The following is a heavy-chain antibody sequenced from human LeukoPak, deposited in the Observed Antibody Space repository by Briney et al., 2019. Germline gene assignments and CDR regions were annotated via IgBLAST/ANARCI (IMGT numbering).Heavy chain of an antibody. V-gene: IGHV3-7*03. CDR1: GFTFSSYW. Sequence: GGSLRVSCAASGFTFSSYWMSWVRQAPGKGLEWVANIKQDGSEKYYVDSVKGRFTISRDNAKNSLYLQMNSLRAEDTAVYYCARDQRLLWFGELMYYFDYWGQGTLVTVSS. J-gene: IGHJ4*02. CDR2: IKQDGSEK. D-gene: IGHD3-10*01. CDR3: ARDQRLLWFGELMYYFDY.